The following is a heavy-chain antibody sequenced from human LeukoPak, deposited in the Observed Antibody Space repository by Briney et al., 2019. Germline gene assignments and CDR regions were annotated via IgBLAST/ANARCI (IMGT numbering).Heavy chain of an antibody. D-gene: IGHD2-2*01. CDR1: GFNFSDYS. V-gene: IGHV3-21*01. CDR3: AKQGSSTNEAYYYYYMDV. Sequence: KTGGSLRLSCAASGFNFSDYSMTWVRQAPGKGLEWVSSVNGASDYIYYADSVKGRFTIARDNSKNTLYLQMNSLRAEDTAVYYCAKQGSSTNEAYYYYYMDVWGKGTTVTISS. J-gene: IGHJ6*03. CDR2: VNGASDYI.